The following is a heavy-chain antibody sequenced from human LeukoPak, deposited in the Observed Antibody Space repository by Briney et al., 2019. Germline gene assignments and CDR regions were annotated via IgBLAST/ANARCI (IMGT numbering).Heavy chain of an antibody. CDR3: ARLYGGNSGPNWFDP. Sequence: GESLKISCKGSGYSFTSYWIGWVRQMPGKGLEWVGIIYPGDSDTRYSPSFQGQVTISADKSISTAYLQWSSLKASDTAMYYCARLYGGNSGPNWFDPWGQGTLVTVSS. V-gene: IGHV5-51*01. CDR1: GYSFTSYW. D-gene: IGHD4-23*01. CDR2: IYPGDSDT. J-gene: IGHJ5*02.